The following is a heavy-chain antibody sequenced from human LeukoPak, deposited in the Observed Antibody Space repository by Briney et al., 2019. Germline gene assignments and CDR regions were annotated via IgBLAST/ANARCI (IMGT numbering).Heavy chain of an antibody. CDR1: GYTFTTYG. CDR3: ARDSGRIAANFDY. V-gene: IGHV1-18*01. D-gene: IGHD6-13*01. J-gene: IGHJ4*02. Sequence: GASVKVSCKASGYTFTTYGISWVRQAPGQGLEWMGRISTYNGNPTYVQNLQGRVTMTTDTSTSTAYMELRSLRSDDTAVYYCARDSGRIAANFDYWGQGTLVTVSS. CDR2: ISTYNGNP.